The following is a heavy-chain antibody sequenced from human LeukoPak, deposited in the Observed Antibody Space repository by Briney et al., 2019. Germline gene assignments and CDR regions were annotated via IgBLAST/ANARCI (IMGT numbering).Heavy chain of an antibody. D-gene: IGHD2-2*01. J-gene: IGHJ6*03. CDR3: ARNIGYCSSTSCYPYYMGV. CDR1: GYSFTSYW. CDR2: IYTGDSDT. V-gene: IGHV5-51*01. Sequence: GESLKISCKGSGYSFTSYWIGWVRQMPGKGLEWMGIIYTGDSDTRYSPSFQGQVTISADKSISTAYLQWSSLKASDTAMYYCARNIGYCSSTSCYPYYMGVWGRGTTVTVSS.